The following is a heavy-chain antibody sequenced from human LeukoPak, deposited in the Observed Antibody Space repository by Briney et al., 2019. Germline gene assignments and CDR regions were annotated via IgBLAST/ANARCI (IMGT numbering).Heavy chain of an antibody. J-gene: IGHJ6*02. CDR1: GFTFSSYA. CDR2: ISGSGGST. D-gene: IGHD3-3*01. CDR3: AKKEKVLRFLEWLFAGMDV. V-gene: IGHV3-23*01. Sequence: GGSLRLSCAASGFTFSSYAMSWVRQAPGKGLEWVSAISGSGGSTYYADSVKGRFTISRDDSKNTLYLQVNSLRAEDTAVYYCAKKEKVLRFLEWLFAGMDVWGQGTTVTVSS.